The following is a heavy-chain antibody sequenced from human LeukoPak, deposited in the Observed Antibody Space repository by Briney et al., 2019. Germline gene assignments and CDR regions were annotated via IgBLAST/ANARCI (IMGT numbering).Heavy chain of an antibody. J-gene: IGHJ5*02. V-gene: IGHV4-31*03. Sequence: PSETLSLTCTVSGGSIISDNYYWSWIRQHPGKGLEWIGYIYFSGNTYFHPSLKSRVTISVDTSKNQFSLNLSSVTAADTAVYYCARRGIAVAGTLRNWFDPWGQGTLVTVSS. CDR3: ARRGIAVAGTLRNWFDP. D-gene: IGHD6-19*01. CDR2: IYFSGNT. CDR1: GGSIISDNYY.